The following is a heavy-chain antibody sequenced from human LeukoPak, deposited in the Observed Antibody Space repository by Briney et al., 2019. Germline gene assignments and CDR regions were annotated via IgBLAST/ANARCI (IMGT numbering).Heavy chain of an antibody. V-gene: IGHV4-59*01. CDR1: GGSFSGYY. CDR2: IYYSGST. CDR3: AATVDEGTVTTWPYYFDY. J-gene: IGHJ4*02. Sequence: PSETLSLTCAVYGGSFSGYYWSWIRQPPGKGLEWIGYIYYSGSTNYNPSLKSRVTISVDTSKNQFSLKLSSVTAADTAVYYCAATVDEGTVTTWPYYFDYWGQGTLVTVSS. D-gene: IGHD4-17*01.